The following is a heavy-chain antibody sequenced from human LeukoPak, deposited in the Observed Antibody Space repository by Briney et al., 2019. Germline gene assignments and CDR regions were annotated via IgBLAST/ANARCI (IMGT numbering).Heavy chain of an antibody. V-gene: IGHV3-7*01. CDR3: ARTQSNRETAGHYRYNYMGV. J-gene: IGHJ6*03. CDR2: IKQDGTEE. Sequence: GGSLRLSCAGSGFTFSNFWMTRVRQAPGKGLEWVANIKQDGTEESYVDSVKGRFTISRDNARNSLFLQVDSLRVGDTSVYYCARTQSNRETAGHYRYNYMGVWGKAPTVTVSS. CDR1: GFTFSNFW. D-gene: IGHD1-14*01.